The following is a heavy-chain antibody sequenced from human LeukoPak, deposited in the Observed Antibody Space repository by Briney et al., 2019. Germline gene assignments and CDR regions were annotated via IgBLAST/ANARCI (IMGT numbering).Heavy chain of an antibody. Sequence: SETLSLTCTVSGGSISRYYWSWIRQPPGKGLEWIGYIYYSGSTNYNPSLKSRVTISVDTSKNQFSLKLSSVTAADTAVYYCARDRSSSWYGRGFDYWGQGTLVTVSS. CDR1: GGSISRYY. CDR2: IYYSGST. D-gene: IGHD6-13*01. V-gene: IGHV4-59*01. CDR3: ARDRSSSWYGRGFDY. J-gene: IGHJ4*02.